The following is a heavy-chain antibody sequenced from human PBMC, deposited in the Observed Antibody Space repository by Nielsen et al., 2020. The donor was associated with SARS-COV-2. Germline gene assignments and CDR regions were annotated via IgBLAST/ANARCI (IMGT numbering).Heavy chain of an antibody. CDR2: IYESGNT. J-gene: IGHJ4*02. CDR1: GEFITSYY. CDR3: ASLRTIFGVDVDY. Sequence: SETLSLTCSVSGEFITSYYWTWIRQPPGKGLEWIGYIYESGNTDYNPSLKSRVTISIDPSMNQFSLKLRAVTAADTAVYYCASLRTIFGVDVDYWGQGTLVTVSS. V-gene: IGHV4-59*13. D-gene: IGHD3-3*01.